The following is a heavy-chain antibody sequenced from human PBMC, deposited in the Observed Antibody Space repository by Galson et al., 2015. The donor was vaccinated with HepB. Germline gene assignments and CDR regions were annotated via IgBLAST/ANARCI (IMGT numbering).Heavy chain of an antibody. CDR3: ARESAILAGGEPFDY. D-gene: IGHD1-14*01. CDR1: GFTFSSYS. CDR2: ISSSSSYI. J-gene: IGHJ4*02. V-gene: IGHV3-21*01. Sequence: SLRLSCAASGFTFSSYSMNWVRQAPGKGLEWVSSISSSSSYIYYADSVEGRFTISRDNAKNSLYLQMNSLRAEDTAVYYCARESAILAGGEPFDYWGQGTLVTVSS.